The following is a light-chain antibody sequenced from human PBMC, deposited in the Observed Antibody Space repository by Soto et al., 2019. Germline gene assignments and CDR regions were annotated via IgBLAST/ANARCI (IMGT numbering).Light chain of an antibody. V-gene: IGKV3-15*01. CDR2: DAS. J-gene: IGKJ4*01. CDR3: QQYYKWPLT. Sequence: EIVMTQSPATLSVSPGERATLSCWASKSVINNLSWYQQKPGQAPRLLIYDASTRATGIPARLSGSGSGTEFPLTISSLESQDFGVYYCQQYYKWPLTFGGGTKVDIK. CDR1: KSVINN.